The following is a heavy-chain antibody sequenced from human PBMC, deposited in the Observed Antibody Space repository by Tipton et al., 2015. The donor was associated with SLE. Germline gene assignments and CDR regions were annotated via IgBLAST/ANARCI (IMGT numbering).Heavy chain of an antibody. CDR3: AREVGSYGPFDY. Sequence: TLSLTCTVSGGSISSYYWSWIRQPPGKGLEWIGYIYYSGSTNYNPSLKSRVTISVDTSKNQFSLKLSSVTGADTAVYYCAREVGSYGPFDYWGQGTLVTVSS. D-gene: IGHD5-18*01. CDR2: IYYSGST. CDR1: GGSISSYY. J-gene: IGHJ4*02. V-gene: IGHV4-59*08.